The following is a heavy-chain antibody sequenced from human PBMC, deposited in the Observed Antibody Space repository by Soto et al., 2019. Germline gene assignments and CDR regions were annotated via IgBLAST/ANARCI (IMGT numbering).Heavy chain of an antibody. V-gene: IGHV1-69*02. Sequence: QVQLVESGAEVKKPGSSVKVSSKASGGTFSSYTISWVRQAPGQGLEWMGRIIPILGIANYAQKFQGRVTITADKSTSTAYMELSSLRSEDTAVYYCARAPSGNWFDPWGQGTLVTVSS. D-gene: IGHD1-1*01. CDR2: IIPILGIA. CDR3: ARAPSGNWFDP. CDR1: GGTFSSYT. J-gene: IGHJ5*02.